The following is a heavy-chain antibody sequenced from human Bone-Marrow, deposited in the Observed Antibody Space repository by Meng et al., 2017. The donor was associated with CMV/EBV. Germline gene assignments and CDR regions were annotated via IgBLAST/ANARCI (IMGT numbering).Heavy chain of an antibody. CDR2: MNPNSGNT. J-gene: IGHJ6*02. V-gene: IGHV1-8*01. D-gene: IGHD6-6*01. Sequence: ASVKVSCKASGYTFTSYDINWVRQATGQGLEWMGWMNPNSGNTGYAQKFQGRVTMTRDTSISTAYMELSRLRSDDTAVYYCARGRAALRGGYHYYYYGMDVWGQGTTVTVSS. CDR3: ARGRAALRGGYHYYYYGMDV. CDR1: GYTFTSYD.